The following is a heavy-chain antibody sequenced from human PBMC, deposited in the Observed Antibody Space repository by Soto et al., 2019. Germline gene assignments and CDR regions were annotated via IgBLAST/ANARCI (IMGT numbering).Heavy chain of an antibody. CDR2: IIPIFGTA. CDR3: ARMGYYDTLTGYSSNYFDY. CDR1: GGTFSSYA. D-gene: IGHD3-9*01. J-gene: IGHJ4*02. Sequence: ASVKVSCKASGGTFSSYAISWVRQAPGQGLEWMGGIIPIFGTANYAQKFQGRVTITADKSTSTAYMELSSLRSEDTAVYYCARMGYYDTLTGYSSNYFDYWGQGTLVTVSS. V-gene: IGHV1-69*06.